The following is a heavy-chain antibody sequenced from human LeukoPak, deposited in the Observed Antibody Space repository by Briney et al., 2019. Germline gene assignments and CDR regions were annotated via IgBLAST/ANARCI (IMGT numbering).Heavy chain of an antibody. V-gene: IGHV1-58*01. CDR3: AASRDYSNLQFDY. Sequence: SVKVSCKASGFTFTSSAVQWVRQARGQRLEWIGWIVVGSGNTNYAQKFQERVTITRDMSTSTAYMELSSLRSEDTAEYYCAASRDYSNLQFDYWGQGTLVTVSS. J-gene: IGHJ4*02. CDR2: IVVGSGNT. D-gene: IGHD4-11*01. CDR1: GFTFTSSA.